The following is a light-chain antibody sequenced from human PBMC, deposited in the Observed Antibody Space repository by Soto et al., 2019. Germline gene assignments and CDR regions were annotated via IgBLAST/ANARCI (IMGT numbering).Light chain of an antibody. J-gene: IGLJ2*01. CDR3: QTGGTGPLV. CDR1: RGHSTYA. CDR2: LNSDGSH. Sequence: QSVLTQSPSASASLGASVKLTCTLSRGHSTYAIAWHQQQPEKGPRYLMKLNSDGSHSKGDGIPDRFSGSSSGAERYLTISSLHSEDDADYYCQTGGTGPLVFGGGTTLTVL. V-gene: IGLV4-69*01.